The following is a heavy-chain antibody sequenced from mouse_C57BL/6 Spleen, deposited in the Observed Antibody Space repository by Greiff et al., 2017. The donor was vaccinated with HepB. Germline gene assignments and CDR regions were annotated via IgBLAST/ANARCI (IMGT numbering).Heavy chain of an antibody. D-gene: IGHD2-1*01. V-gene: IGHV1-18*01. J-gene: IGHJ4*01. CDR2: INPNNGGT. CDR3: ARSYGNYPSGAMDY. Sequence: EVQLQESGPELVKPGASVKIPCKASGYTFTDYNMDWVKQSHGKSLEWIGDINPNNGGTIYNQKFKGKATLTVDKSSSTAYMELRSLTSEDTAVYYCARSYGNYPSGAMDYWGQGTSVTVSS. CDR1: GYTFTDYN.